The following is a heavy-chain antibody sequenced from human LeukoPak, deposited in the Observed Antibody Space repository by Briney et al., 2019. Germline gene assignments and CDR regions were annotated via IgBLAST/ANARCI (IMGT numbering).Heavy chain of an antibody. J-gene: IGHJ4*02. V-gene: IGHV3-64*01. CDR3: ARDRPSDY. CDR1: GFTFSSYD. Sequence: GGSLRLXCAASGFTFSSYDMHWVRQAPGKGLEYVSAISSNGGSTYYANSVKGRFTISRDNSKNTLYLQMGSLRAEDMAVYYCARDRPSDYWGQGTLVTVSS. CDR2: ISSNGGST.